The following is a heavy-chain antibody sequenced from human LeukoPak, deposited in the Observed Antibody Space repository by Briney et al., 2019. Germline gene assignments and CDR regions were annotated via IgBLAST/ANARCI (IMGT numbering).Heavy chain of an antibody. D-gene: IGHD6-13*01. CDR2: ISGSGGST. Sequence: GGSLRLSCAASGFTFSSYAMSWVRQAPGKGLEWVSAISGSGGSTYYANSVKGRFTISRDNSKNALYLQMNSLKTEDTAVYYCTTDQYSSSWYVFDYWGQGTLVTVSS. CDR1: GFTFSSYA. J-gene: IGHJ4*02. V-gene: IGHV3-23*01. CDR3: TTDQYSSSWYVFDY.